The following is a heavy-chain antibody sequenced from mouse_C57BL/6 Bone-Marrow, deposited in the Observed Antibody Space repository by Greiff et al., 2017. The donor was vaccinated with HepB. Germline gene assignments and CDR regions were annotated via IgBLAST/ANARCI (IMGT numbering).Heavy chain of an antibody. CDR2: IWSGGST. D-gene: IGHD2-5*01. CDR3: ASNKGYSNFCYAMDY. V-gene: IGHV2-2*01. J-gene: IGHJ4*01. Sequence: VQGVESGPGLVQPSQSLSITCTVSGFSFTSYGVHWVRQSPGKGLEWLGVIWSGGSTDYNAAFIYRLSISKDNSTNQVFFKMNRLQADDTAIYYCASNKGYSNFCYAMDYWGQGTAVTVSS. CDR1: GFSFTSYG.